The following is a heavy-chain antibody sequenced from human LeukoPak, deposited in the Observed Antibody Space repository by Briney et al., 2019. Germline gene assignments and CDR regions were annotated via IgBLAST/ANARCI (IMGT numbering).Heavy chain of an antibody. D-gene: IGHD6-6*01. Sequence: PGGSLRLSCAASGFTFRSYNMAWVRQAPGKGVEWLSYITTRNTINYTDSVKGRFTMSRDNAKNSLYLQMNSLRDEDTAVYYCARSANPGVHEFDPWGQGTLVTVSS. CDR2: ITTRNTI. V-gene: IGHV3-48*02. CDR1: GFTFRSYN. J-gene: IGHJ5*02. CDR3: ARSANPGVHEFDP.